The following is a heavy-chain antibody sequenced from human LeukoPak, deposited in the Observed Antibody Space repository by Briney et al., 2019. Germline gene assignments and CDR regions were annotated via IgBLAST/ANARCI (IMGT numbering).Heavy chain of an antibody. CDR2: IYYSGST. CDR3: ARHRTVDDYGDSFNFDY. D-gene: IGHD4-17*01. CDR1: GGSISSYY. V-gene: IGHV4-59*08. Sequence: PSETLSLTCTVSGGSISSYYWTWIRQPPGKGLEWIGYIYYSGSTNYNPSLKSRVTISVDTSKNQFSLKLSSVTAADTAVYYCARHRTVDDYGDSFNFDYWGQGTLVTVSS. J-gene: IGHJ4*02.